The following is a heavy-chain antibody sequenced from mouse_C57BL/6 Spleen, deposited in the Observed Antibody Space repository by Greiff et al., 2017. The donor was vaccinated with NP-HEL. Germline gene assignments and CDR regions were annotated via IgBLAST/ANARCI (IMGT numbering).Heavy chain of an antibody. D-gene: IGHD2-12*01. J-gene: IGHJ2*01. CDR2: ISDGGSYT. V-gene: IGHV5-4*01. CDR1: GFTFSSYA. CDR3: ARDDDGGFDY. Sequence: EVKLMESGGGLVKPGGSLKLSCAASGFTFSSYAMSWVRQTPEKRLEWVATISDGGSYTYYPDNVKGRFTISRDNAKNNLYLQMSHLKSEDTAMYYCARDDDGGFDYWGQGTTLTVSS.